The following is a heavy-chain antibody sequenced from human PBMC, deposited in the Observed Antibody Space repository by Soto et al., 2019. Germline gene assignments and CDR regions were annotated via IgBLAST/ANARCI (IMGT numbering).Heavy chain of an antibody. J-gene: IGHJ5*02. D-gene: IGHD3-16*01. CDR3: AKEEGDARGRTRNWFDP. V-gene: IGHV3-30*18. Sequence: GGSLRLSCAASGFTFSSYGMHWVRQAPGKGLEWVAVISYDGSNKYYADSVKGRFTISRDNSKNTLYLQMNSLRAEDTAVYYCAKEEGDARGRTRNWFDPWGQGTLVTVSS. CDR2: ISYDGSNK. CDR1: GFTFSSYG.